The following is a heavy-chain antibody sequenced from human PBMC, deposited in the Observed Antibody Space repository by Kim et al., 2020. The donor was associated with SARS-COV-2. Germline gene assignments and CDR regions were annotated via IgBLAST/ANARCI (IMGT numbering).Heavy chain of an antibody. D-gene: IGHD3-9*01. CDR3: ARADPYYDILTGYYGAFDI. J-gene: IGHJ3*02. V-gene: IGHV3-30*04. CDR1: GFTFSSYA. CDR2: ISYDGSNK. Sequence: GGSLRLSCAASGFTFSSYAMHWVRQAPGKGLEWVAVISYDGSNKYYADSVKGRFTISRDNSKNTLYLQMNSLRAEDTAVYYCARADPYYDILTGYYGAFDIWGQGTMVTVSS.